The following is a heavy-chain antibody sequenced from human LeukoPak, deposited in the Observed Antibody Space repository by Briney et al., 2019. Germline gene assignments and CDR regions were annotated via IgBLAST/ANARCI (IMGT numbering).Heavy chain of an antibody. CDR2: ISSNGGST. D-gene: IGHD3-22*01. V-gene: IGHV3-64*01. CDR1: GFTFSSYA. Sequence: GGSLRLSCAASGFTFSSYAMHWVRQAPGKGLEYVSAISSNGGSTYYANSVKGRFTISRDNSKNTLYLQMGSLRAEDMAVYYCAREDYYDSSGYPYSDYWGQGALVTVSS. J-gene: IGHJ4*02. CDR3: AREDYYDSSGYPYSDY.